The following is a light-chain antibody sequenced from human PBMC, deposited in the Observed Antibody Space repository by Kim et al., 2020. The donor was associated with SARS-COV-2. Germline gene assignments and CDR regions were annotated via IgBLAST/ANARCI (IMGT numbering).Light chain of an antibody. CDR3: CSYASSGTLI. J-gene: IGLJ2*01. CDR2: DVT. CDR1: SSDVGNYNY. Sequence: QSVVTQPASVSGSPGQSITISCTGTSSDVGNYNYVSWYQHHPGEAPKVMIYDVTKRPSGVSNRFFGSKSGNTASLTISGLQTEDEAHYYCCSYASSGTLIFGGGTQLTVL. V-gene: IGLV2-14*03.